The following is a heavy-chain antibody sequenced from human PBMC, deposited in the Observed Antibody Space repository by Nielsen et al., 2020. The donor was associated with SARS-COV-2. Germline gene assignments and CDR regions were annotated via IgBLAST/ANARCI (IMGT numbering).Heavy chain of an antibody. CDR3: ARGDSYGYRMRLKAFDI. CDR1: GGSISSYY. D-gene: IGHD5-18*01. J-gene: IGHJ3*02. Sequence: SETLSLTCTVSGGSISSYYWSWIRQPPGKGLEWIGSIYYSGSTYYNPSLKSRVTISVDTSKNQFSLKLSSVTAADTAVYYCARGDSYGYRMRLKAFDIWGQGTMVTVSS. CDR2: IYYSGST. V-gene: IGHV4-39*01.